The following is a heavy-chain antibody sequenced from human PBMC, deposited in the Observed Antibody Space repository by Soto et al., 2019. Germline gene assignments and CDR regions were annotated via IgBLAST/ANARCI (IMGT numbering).Heavy chain of an antibody. V-gene: IGHV6-1*01. CDR2: TYYRSKWYN. CDR1: GDSVSSNSAA. J-gene: IGHJ3*02. CDR3: AQSLAVADSQGAFEI. Sequence: PSQTLSLTCAISGDSVSSNSAAWSWIRQSPSRGLEWLGRTYYRSKWYNDYAVSVKSRITINPDTSKNQFSLQLNSVTPEDTAVYYCAQSLAVADSQGAFEIWGQGTMVTVSS. D-gene: IGHD6-19*01.